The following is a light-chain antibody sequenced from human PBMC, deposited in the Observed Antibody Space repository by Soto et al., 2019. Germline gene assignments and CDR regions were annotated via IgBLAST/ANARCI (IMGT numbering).Light chain of an antibody. CDR1: HSVSNY. CDR3: QQRANWPHI. V-gene: IGKV3-11*01. CDR2: DAS. Sequence: EIVLTQSPATMSLSPRERATLSCRASHSVSNYLACYQKKPGQAPRLLIYDASNRHTGIPARFSGSGSGTDLTRTISRLEHEDLAVYYCQQRANWPHIFGEGTKGEIK. J-gene: IGKJ4*01.